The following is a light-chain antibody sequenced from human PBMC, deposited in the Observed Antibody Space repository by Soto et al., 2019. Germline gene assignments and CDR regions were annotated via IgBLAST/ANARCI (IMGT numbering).Light chain of an antibody. J-gene: IGKJ3*01. CDR3: QQRDFWPPLVT. V-gene: IGKV3-15*01. Sequence: EIVMTQSPATLSVSPGERATLSCRASQSVGISLAWYQQKPGQAPRLLIYRASTRATGIPDRFSGSGSGTEFTLTISSLQSEDLAVYYCQQRDFWPPLVTFGPGTKVEIK. CDR2: RAS. CDR1: QSVGIS.